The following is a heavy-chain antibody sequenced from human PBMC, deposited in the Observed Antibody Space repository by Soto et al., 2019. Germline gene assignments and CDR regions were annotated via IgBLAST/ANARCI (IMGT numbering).Heavy chain of an antibody. CDR3: ARGGYSGYDDNYYYGMDV. CDR2: IIPIFGTA. Sequence: SVKVSCKASGGTFSSYAISWVRQAPGQGLEWMGGIIPIFGTANYAQKFQGRVTITADESTSTAYMELSSLRSEDTAVYYCARGGYSGYDDNYYYGMDVWGQGTTVTVSS. D-gene: IGHD5-12*01. J-gene: IGHJ6*02. V-gene: IGHV1-69*13. CDR1: GGTFSSYA.